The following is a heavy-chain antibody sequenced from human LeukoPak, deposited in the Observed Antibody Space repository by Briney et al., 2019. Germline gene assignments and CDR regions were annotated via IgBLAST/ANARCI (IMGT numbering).Heavy chain of an antibody. CDR2: INAGSGNT. V-gene: IGHV1-3*01. CDR1: GYTFSSYA. CDR3: ASGQYSSGWYLGNYYYGMDV. J-gene: IGHJ6*04. Sequence: ASVKVSCKAYGYTFSSYAMHWARQAPGQRLEWMGWINAGSGNTKYSLKFQGRVTITRDTSASTAYMELSSLRSEDTAVYYCASGQYSSGWYLGNYYYGMDVWGKGTTVTVSS. D-gene: IGHD6-19*01.